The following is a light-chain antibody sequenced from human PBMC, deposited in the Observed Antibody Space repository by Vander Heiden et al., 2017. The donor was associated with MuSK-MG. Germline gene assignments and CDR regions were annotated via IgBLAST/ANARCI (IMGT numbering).Light chain of an antibody. V-gene: IGLV2-14*03. J-gene: IGLJ2*01. CDR2: DVT. Sequence: QSALTQPASVSGSPGQSITISCTGTSYDIGAYNFVSWYQQHPGKAPKRRMYDVTSRPSGVSNRFSGSKSDNTASLTISGLQVEDEAEYYCSSYTARTTVVCGGGTKLTV. CDR1: SYDIGAYNF. CDR3: SSYTARTTVV.